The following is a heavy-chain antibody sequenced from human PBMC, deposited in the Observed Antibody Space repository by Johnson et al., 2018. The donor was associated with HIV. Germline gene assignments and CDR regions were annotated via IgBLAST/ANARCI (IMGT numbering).Heavy chain of an antibody. V-gene: IGHV3-33*01. D-gene: IGHD5-24*01. J-gene: IGHJ3*02. CDR3: AREMAWEDAFDI. CDR2: IWYDGSNK. Sequence: VQLVESGGGVVQPGRSLRLSCAASGFTFSSYGMHWVRQAPGKGLEWVAVIWYDGSNKYYADSVKGRFTISRDNSKNTLYLQMNSLRAEDTAVYYCAREMAWEDAFDIWCQGTMVTVAS. CDR1: GFTFSSYG.